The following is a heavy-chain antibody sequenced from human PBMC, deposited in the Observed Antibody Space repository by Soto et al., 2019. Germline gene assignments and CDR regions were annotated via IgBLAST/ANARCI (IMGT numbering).Heavy chain of an antibody. CDR2: IIPIFGTA. V-gene: IGHV1-69*13. Sequence: ASVKVSCKASGYTFTSYGISWVRQAPGQGLEWMGWIIPIFGTANYAQKFQGRVTITADESTSTAYMELSSLRSEDTAVYYCARLGGEFHTSTPDRWGQGTLVTVSS. J-gene: IGHJ4*02. D-gene: IGHD3-10*01. CDR1: GYTFTSYG. CDR3: ARLGGEFHTSTPDR.